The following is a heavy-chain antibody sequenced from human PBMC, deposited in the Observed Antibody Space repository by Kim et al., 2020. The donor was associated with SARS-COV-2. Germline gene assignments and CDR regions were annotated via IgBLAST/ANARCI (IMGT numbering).Heavy chain of an antibody. V-gene: IGHV1-69*04. D-gene: IGHD5-12*01. CDR3: ARDHREYSGYDSYYYYYYGMDV. Sequence: SVKVSCKASGGTFSSYTISWVRQAPGQGLEWMGRIIPILGIANYAQKFQGRVTITADKSTSTAYMELSSLRSEDTAVYYCARDHREYSGYDSYYYYYYGMDVWGQGTTVTVSS. CDR2: IIPILGIA. J-gene: IGHJ6*02. CDR1: GGTFSSYT.